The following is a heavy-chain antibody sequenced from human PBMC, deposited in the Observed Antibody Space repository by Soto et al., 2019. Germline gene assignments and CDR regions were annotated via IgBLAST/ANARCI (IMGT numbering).Heavy chain of an antibody. CDR2: ISDSSST. V-gene: IGHV3-23*01. CDR3: AKNKGGNYCTRTICLYSFAY. D-gene: IGHD1-7*01. J-gene: IGHJ4*02. CDR1: GFTFSTYA. Sequence: EVHVLESGGDLVQPGGSLRLSCAASGFTFSTYAMTWVRQAAGKGLEWVSTISDSSSTYYADSVKGRFTISRDNSKNTLYLEMTSLRADDTAVYYCAKNKGGNYCTRTICLYSFAYWGQGTLVTVYS.